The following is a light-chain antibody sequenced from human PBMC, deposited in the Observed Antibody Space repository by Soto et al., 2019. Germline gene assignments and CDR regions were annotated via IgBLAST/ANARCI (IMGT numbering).Light chain of an antibody. CDR1: QSVNQK. V-gene: IGKV3-15*01. CDR2: VAS. J-gene: IGKJ2*01. Sequence: EIVLTQSPATLSVSTGERATLSCRASQSVNQKLGWYQQKPGQAPRLLIYVASYRATGIPARFSGSGSGTEYTLTISNLQAEDFAVYYCQQFNNWPHTFGQGTRLEIK. CDR3: QQFNNWPHT.